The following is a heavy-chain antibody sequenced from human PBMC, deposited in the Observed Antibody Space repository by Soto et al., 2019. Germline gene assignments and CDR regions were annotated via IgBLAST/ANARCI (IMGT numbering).Heavy chain of an antibody. J-gene: IGHJ6*02. CDR1: GYTFTSYA. V-gene: IGHV1-3*01. Sequence: ASVKVSCKASGYTFTSYAMHWVRQAPGQRLEWMGWINAGNGNTKYSQKFQGRVTITRDTSASTAYMELSSLRSEDTAVYYCAREPEWLRLDSYYYYYGMDVWGQGTTVTVSS. CDR2: INAGNGNT. CDR3: AREPEWLRLDSYYYYYGMDV. D-gene: IGHD5-12*01.